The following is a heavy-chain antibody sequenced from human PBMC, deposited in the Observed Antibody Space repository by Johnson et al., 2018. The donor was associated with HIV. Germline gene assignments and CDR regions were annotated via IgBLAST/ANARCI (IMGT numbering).Heavy chain of an antibody. CDR2: IKSKTDGGTT. CDR3: TTDADSSSWNDAFDI. CDR1: GFTFSTYW. J-gene: IGHJ3*02. Sequence: VQLVESGGGLVQPGGSLRLSCAASGFTFSTYWMSWVRQAPGKGLEWVGRIKSKTDGGTTDYAAPVNGRFTISRDDSKNTLYLQMNSLKTEDTAVYYCTTDADSSSWNDAFDIWGQGTMVTVSS. D-gene: IGHD6-13*01. V-gene: IGHV3-15*01.